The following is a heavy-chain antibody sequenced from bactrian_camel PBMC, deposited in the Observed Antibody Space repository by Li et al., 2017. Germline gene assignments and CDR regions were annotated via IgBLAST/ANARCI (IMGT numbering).Heavy chain of an antibody. CDR3: AARRDWSVCILSLNSRLPHY. D-gene: IGHD7*01. CDR2: TGGGST. J-gene: IGHJ4*01. CDR1: ESVYKFC. V-gene: IGHV3S60*01. Sequence: HVQLVESGGGLVQPGGSLRLSCSASESVYKFCIGWFRQAPGKEREGVARTGGGSTVYADSVEGRFTISHDNAKNTLYLQMNSLKPEDTAMYYCAARRDWSVCILSLNSRLPHYWGQGTQVTVS.